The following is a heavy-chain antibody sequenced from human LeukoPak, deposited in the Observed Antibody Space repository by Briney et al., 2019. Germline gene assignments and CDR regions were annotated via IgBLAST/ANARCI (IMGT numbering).Heavy chain of an antibody. Sequence: GGSLRLSCAASGFTFRNYAMSWVRQAPGKGLEWVSGISYSGDSTYYADSVKGRFTISRDNSKNSLYLQMNSLRTEDTALYYCANGREGFKSYFDYWGQGILVTVSS. D-gene: IGHD3-10*01. J-gene: IGHJ4*02. CDR1: GFTFRNYA. V-gene: IGHV3-23*01. CDR3: ANGREGFKSYFDY. CDR2: ISYSGDST.